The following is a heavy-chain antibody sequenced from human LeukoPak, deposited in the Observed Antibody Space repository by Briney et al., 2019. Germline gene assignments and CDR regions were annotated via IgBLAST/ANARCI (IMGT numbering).Heavy chain of an antibody. CDR3: ARAKDPWTPEHFQH. Sequence: GGSLRLSRVASGFTFSSYGMNWVRQAPGKGLEWISYITSSSNSIYCADSVKGRFTISRDNAKNSLYLQMNSLRAEDTAVYYCARAKDPWTPEHFQHWGQGTLVTVSS. J-gene: IGHJ1*01. CDR1: GFTFSSYG. D-gene: IGHD3/OR15-3a*01. V-gene: IGHV3-48*01. CDR2: ITSSSNSI.